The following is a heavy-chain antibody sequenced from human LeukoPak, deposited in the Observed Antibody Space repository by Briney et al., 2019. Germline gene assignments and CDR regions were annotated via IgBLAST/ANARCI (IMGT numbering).Heavy chain of an antibody. CDR2: ISGYSGNT. CDR3: ARGYSSGRDYYFDY. V-gene: IGHV1-18*01. Sequence: ASVKVSCKASGYTFTTYSVNWARQAPGQGLEWMGWISGYSGNTNYAQKLQGRVTMTTDTSTSTAYMELRSLRSDDTAIYYCARGYSSGRDYYFDYWGQGTLVTVSS. D-gene: IGHD6-19*01. J-gene: IGHJ4*02. CDR1: GYTFTTYS.